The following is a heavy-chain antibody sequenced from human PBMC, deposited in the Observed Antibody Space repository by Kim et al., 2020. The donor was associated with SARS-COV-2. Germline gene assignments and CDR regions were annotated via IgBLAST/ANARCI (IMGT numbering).Heavy chain of an antibody. CDR3: AREGLGSGNYGGMDV. D-gene: IGHD3-10*01. CDR1: GDNLNNYG. J-gene: IGHJ6*02. V-gene: IGHV1-18*01. CDR2: INPDIGIT. Sequence: ASVKVSCKASGDNLNNYGMSWVRQAPGQGLEWVGWINPDIGITKFGQNFQGRVTMTTDTSTTTVYMELRSLRSDDTAVYYCAREGLGSGNYGGMDVWGQGTPVTVSS.